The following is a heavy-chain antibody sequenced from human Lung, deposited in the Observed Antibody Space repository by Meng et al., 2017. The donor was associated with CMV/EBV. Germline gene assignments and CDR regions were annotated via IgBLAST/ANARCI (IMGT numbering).Heavy chain of an antibody. Sequence: SXAASGFRFSDYYMTWIRQAPGKGLEWIAYISASYAVDYADSLKGRFTISRDNAKNSLHLQMNSLRVEDTAVYYCARVLLDVRGWYYEGMDVWGQAXTVTVSS. CDR2: ISASYAV. CDR1: GFRFSDYY. CDR3: ARVLLDVRGWYYEGMDV. J-gene: IGHJ6*02. D-gene: IGHD3-16*01. V-gene: IGHV3-11*01.